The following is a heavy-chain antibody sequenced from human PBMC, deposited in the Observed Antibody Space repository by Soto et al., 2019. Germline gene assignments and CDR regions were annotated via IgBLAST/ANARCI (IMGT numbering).Heavy chain of an antibody. CDR3: ARWVYAFDY. J-gene: IGHJ4*02. V-gene: IGHV3-30-3*01. CDR1: GFTFSTYA. Sequence: GGSLRLSCAASGFTFSTYAMNWVRQAPGKGLEWVAAISYDASNKYYAGSVKGRFTISRDNYKNTLYLQMNSLRTEDTAMYYCARWVYAFDYWGQGTLVTVSS. D-gene: IGHD6-13*01. CDR2: ISYDASNK.